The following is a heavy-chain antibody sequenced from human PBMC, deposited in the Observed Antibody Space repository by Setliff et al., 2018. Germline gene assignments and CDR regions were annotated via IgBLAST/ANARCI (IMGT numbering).Heavy chain of an antibody. CDR3: ARDRYYNSWSGTSITAPHDAFDI. Sequence: ASVKVSCKASGYTFTNHYMHWVRQAPGQGPEWMGIINPSGGLTRYAQKFQGRVTMTRDTSTSTVYMEVSSLRSEDTAVYYCARDRYYNSWSGTSITAPHDAFDIWGQGTMVTVS. V-gene: IGHV1-46*03. CDR1: GYTFTNHY. J-gene: IGHJ3*02. CDR2: INPSGGLT. D-gene: IGHD3-3*01.